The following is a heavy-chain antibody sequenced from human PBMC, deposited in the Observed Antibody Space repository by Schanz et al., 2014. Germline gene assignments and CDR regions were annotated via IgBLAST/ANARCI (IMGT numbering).Heavy chain of an antibody. CDR1: EFTFSSYK. CDR3: AKQIHYDILTVTRN. J-gene: IGHJ4*02. V-gene: IGHV3-23*04. Sequence: EVQLVESGGGLVKPGGSLRLSCEASEFTFSSYKMNWVRQAPGKGLEWVSAISGSGGSTYYADSVKGRFTISRDNSKNTLYLQMNSLRAEDTAVYYCAKQIHYDILTVTRNWGQGALVTVSS. D-gene: IGHD3-9*01. CDR2: ISGSGGST.